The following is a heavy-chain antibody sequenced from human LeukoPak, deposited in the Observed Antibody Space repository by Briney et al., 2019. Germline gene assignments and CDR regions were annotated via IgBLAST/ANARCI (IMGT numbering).Heavy chain of an antibody. V-gene: IGHV4-59*01. J-gene: IGHJ5*02. Sequence: SETLSLTCTVSGGSISSYYWSWIRQPPGKGLEWIGYIYYSGSTNYNTSLKSRVTISVDTSKNQFSLKLSSVTAADTAVYYCAGIEAVAPQGFDPWGQGTLVTVSS. D-gene: IGHD6-19*01. CDR1: GGSISSYY. CDR2: IYYSGST. CDR3: AGIEAVAPQGFDP.